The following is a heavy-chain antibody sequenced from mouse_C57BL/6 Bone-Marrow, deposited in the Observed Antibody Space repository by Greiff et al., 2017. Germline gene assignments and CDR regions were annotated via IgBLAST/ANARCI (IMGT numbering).Heavy chain of an antibody. V-gene: IGHV5-17*01. CDR1: GFTFSDYG. D-gene: IGHD1-1*01. CDR2: ISSGSSTI. Sequence: EVKLVESGGGLVKPGGSLKLSCAASGFTFSDYGMHWVRQAPEKGLEWVAYISSGSSTIYYADTVKGRFTISRDNAKNTLFLQIASLRSEDTAMYYCATSSWDYWGQGTTLTVSS. J-gene: IGHJ2*01. CDR3: ATSSWDY.